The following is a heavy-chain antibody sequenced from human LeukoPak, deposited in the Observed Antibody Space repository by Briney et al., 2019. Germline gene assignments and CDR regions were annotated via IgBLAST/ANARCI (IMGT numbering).Heavy chain of an antibody. J-gene: IGHJ5*02. V-gene: IGHV4-39*07. Sequence: SETLSLTCTVSGGSISSNNHYWGWIRQPPGKGLEWIGSIYYSGSTYYSPSLKSRVTISVDTSKNQFSLTLSSVTAADTAMYYCAREGYYYDSRFNWFDPGGQAALVTVSS. CDR2: IYYSGST. CDR3: AREGYYYDSRFNWFDP. D-gene: IGHD3-22*01. CDR1: GGSISSNNHY.